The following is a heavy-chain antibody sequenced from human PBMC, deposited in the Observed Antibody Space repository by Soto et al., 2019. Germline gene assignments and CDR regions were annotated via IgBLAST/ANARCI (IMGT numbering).Heavy chain of an antibody. CDR1: GFTFSGYA. CDR2: ISYDGGKK. Sequence: QGQLVEAGGGVVQPGGSLRLSCAASGFTFSGYAMHWVRQAPGKGLEWVALISYDGGKKYYADSVKGRFIISRDNSKNTLYLQMNRLRVEDTAVYYCAKNWVGMTTIRYYFENWGQGTLVTVSS. V-gene: IGHV3-30*18. CDR3: AKNWVGMTTIRYYFEN. J-gene: IGHJ4*02. D-gene: IGHD4-4*01.